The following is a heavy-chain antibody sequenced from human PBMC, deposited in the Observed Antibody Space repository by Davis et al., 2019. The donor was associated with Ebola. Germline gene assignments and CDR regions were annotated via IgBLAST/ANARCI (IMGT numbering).Heavy chain of an antibody. CDR1: GFTFSSYS. CDR3: AVSAFEYHIDY. J-gene: IGHJ4*02. V-gene: IGHV3-21*04. CDR2: ISSSSSYI. D-gene: IGHD2-2*01. Sequence: GGSLRLSCAASGFTFSSYSMNWVRQAPGKGLEWVSSISSSSSYIYYADSVKGRFTISRDNSKNTLYLQMNSLRAEDTAVYYCAVSAFEYHIDYWGQGTLVTVSS.